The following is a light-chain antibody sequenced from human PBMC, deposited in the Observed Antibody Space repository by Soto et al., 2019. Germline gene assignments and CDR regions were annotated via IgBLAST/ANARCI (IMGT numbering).Light chain of an antibody. CDR2: EVS. CDR3: CSYAGSSTHG. V-gene: IGLV2-23*02. Sequence: QSALTQPASMSGSPGQSITFSCTGTSSDVGSSNLVSWYQQHPGKAPKLLIYEVSKRPSGVSNRFSGSKSGNTASLTIFGFQAEDEADYYCCSYAGSSTHGFGTGTKVTVL. CDR1: SSDVGSSNL. J-gene: IGLJ1*01.